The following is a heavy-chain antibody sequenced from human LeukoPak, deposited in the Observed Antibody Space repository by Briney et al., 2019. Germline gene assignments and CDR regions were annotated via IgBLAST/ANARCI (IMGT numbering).Heavy chain of an antibody. D-gene: IGHD2-2*01. V-gene: IGHV3-21*01. CDR1: GFTFSSYT. CDR3: ATSFYHVV. CDR2: ISPTTAYI. Sequence: GGSLRLSCAASGFTFSSYTMNWVRQAPGKGLEWVSSISPTTAYIYYADSVKGRFTVSRDNAKNSLYLQMHSLRAEDTAVYDCATSFYHVVWGKGATGSLSS. J-gene: IGHJ6*03.